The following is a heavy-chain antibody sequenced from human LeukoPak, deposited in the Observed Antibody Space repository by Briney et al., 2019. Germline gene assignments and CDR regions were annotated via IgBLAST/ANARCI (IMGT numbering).Heavy chain of an antibody. CDR1: GFTFSSYG. V-gene: IGHV3-30*18. J-gene: IGHJ4*02. CDR2: ISYDGSNK. D-gene: IGHD5-18*01. CDR3: AKDRENEPPERLYGYLADY. Sequence: GGSLRLSRAASGFTFSSYGMHWVRQAPGKGLEWVAVISYDGSNKYYADSVKGRFTISRDNSKNTLYLQMNSLRAEDTAVYYCAKDRENEPPERLYGYLADYWGQGTLVTVSS.